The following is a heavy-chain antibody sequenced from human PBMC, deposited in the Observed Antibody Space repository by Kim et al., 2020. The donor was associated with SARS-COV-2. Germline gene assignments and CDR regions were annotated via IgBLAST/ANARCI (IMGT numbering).Heavy chain of an antibody. J-gene: IGHJ5*02. V-gene: IGHV7-4-1*02. CDR2: INTNTGNP. CDR3: ARERRDGEMDP. CDR1: GYIFNAYA. Sequence: ASVKVSCRASGYIFNAYAMNWVRQIPGQGPEWMGWINTNTGNPTYAQGFTGRFVFSLDTSITTAYLEINSLKVEDTALYYCARERRDGEMDPWGQGTLVTV.